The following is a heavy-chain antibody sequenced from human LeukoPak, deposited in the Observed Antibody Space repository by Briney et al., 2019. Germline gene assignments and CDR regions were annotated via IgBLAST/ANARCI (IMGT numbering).Heavy chain of an antibody. CDR3: AKRGVVIRVILVGFHKEAYYFDS. CDR2: ISDSGSNT. Sequence: GGSLRLSCAVSGITLSNYGMSWVRQAPGKGLEWVAGISDSGSNTKYADSVKGRFTISRDNPKNTLYLHMNSLRAEDTAVYFCAKRGVVIRVILVGFHKEAYYFDSWGQGALVAVSS. V-gene: IGHV3-23*01. D-gene: IGHD3-22*01. CDR1: GITLSNYG. J-gene: IGHJ4*02.